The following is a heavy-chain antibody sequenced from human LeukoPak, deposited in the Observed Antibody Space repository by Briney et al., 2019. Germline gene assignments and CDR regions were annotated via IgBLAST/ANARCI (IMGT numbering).Heavy chain of an antibody. D-gene: IGHD4-17*01. V-gene: IGHV1-46*01. CDR1: GYTLTSYY. CDR3: ARDYGDYGYFQH. CDR2: INPSGDST. J-gene: IGHJ1*01. Sequence: ASVKVSCKASGYTLTSYYMHWVRQAPGQGLEWMGIINPSGDSTSYAQKFQGRVTMTRDTSTSTVYMELSSLRSEDTAVYYCARDYGDYGYFQHWGQGTLVTVSS.